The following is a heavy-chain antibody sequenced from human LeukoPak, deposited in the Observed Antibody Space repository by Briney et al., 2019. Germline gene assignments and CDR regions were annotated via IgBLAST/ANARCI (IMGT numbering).Heavy chain of an antibody. CDR3: ARDHSYGPFDY. V-gene: IGHV4-59*01. CDR1: GGSISSYY. D-gene: IGHD5-18*01. CDR2: IYYSGST. Sequence: SETLSLTCTVSGGSISSYYRSWIRQPPGKGLEWIGYIYYSGSTNYNPSLKSRVTISVDTSKNQFSLKLSSVTAADTAVYYCARDHSYGPFDYWGQGTLVTVSS. J-gene: IGHJ4*02.